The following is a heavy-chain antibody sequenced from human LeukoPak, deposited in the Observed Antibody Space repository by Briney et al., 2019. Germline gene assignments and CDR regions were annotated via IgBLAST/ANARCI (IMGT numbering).Heavy chain of an antibody. J-gene: IGHJ3*02. CDR3: ARTYYDFWSGFYTGPGDAFDI. D-gene: IGHD3-3*01. V-gene: IGHV4-59*08. Sequence: SENLSLTCTVSGGSISSYYWSWIRQPPGKGLEWIGYIYYSGSTNYNPSLKSRVTISVDTSKNQFSLKLSSVTAADTAVYYCARTYYDFWSGFYTGPGDAFDIWGQGTMVTVSS. CDR2: IYYSGST. CDR1: GGSISSYY.